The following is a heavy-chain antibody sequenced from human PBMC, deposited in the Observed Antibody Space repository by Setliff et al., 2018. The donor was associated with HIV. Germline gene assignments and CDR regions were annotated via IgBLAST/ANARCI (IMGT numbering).Heavy chain of an antibody. D-gene: IGHD3-22*01. CDR1: GGSLSGDY. CDR2: ISHSGSP. CDR3: ARGSSYADSGGYYYIGASVAYVQY. V-gene: IGHV4-34*01. Sequence: SETLSLTCAVYGGSLSGDYWGWIRQPPGKGLEWIGDISHSGSPSYNQSFKSRVTISVDTSKNQFSLKLNSVTAADTAMYYCARGSSYADSGGYYYIGASVAYVQYWGHGTLVTVSS. J-gene: IGHJ1*01.